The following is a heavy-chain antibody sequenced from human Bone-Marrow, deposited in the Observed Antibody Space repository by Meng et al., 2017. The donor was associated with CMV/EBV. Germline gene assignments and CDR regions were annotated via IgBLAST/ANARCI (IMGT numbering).Heavy chain of an antibody. CDR3: ARDQVNFDY. CDR2: INPNSGGT. Sequence: KVSCKASGYTFTGYFIHWVRQAPGQGLEWMGWINPNSGGTNYAQKFQGRVTMTRDTSISTAYMELSRLRSDDTAVYYCARDQVNFDYWGQGTLVTVSS. V-gene: IGHV1-2*02. J-gene: IGHJ4*02. D-gene: IGHD2-21*01. CDR1: GYTFTGYF.